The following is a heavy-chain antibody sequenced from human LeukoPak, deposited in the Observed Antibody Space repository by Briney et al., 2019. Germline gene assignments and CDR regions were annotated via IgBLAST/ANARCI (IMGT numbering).Heavy chain of an antibody. V-gene: IGHV1-46*01. D-gene: IGHD4-11*01. CDR1: GYTFTSYY. CDR2: INPSGGST. J-gene: IGHJ4*02. Sequence: GASVKVSCKASGYTFTSYYMHWVRQAPGQGLEWMGIINPSGGSTSYAQKFQGRVTMTRDTSTSTVYMELSSLRSDDTAVYYCARVLLTTVGFDYWGQGTLVTVSS. CDR3: ARVLLTTVGFDY.